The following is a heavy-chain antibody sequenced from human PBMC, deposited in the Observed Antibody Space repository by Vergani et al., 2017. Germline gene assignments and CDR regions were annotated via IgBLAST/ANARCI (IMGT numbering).Heavy chain of an antibody. Sequence: EVQLVESGGGLVQPGGSLRLSCAASGFTFSSYWMHWVRQAPGKGLVWVSRINSDGSSTSYADSVKGRFTISRDNAKNSLYLQMNSLRAEDTAVYYCARDLHTDHYYYYGMDVWGQGTTVTVSS. J-gene: IGHJ6*02. V-gene: IGHV3-74*01. CDR2: INSDGSST. D-gene: IGHD4-11*01. CDR1: GFTFSSYW. CDR3: ARDLHTDHYYYYGMDV.